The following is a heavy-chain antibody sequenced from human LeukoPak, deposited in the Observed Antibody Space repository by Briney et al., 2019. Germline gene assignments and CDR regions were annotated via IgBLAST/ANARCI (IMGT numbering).Heavy chain of an antibody. V-gene: IGHV3-30*02. CDR1: GFTFSSYG. Sequence: PGGSLRLSCAASGFTFSSYGMHWVRQAPGKGLEWVAFIRYDGSNKYYADSVKGRFTISRNNSKNTLYLQMNSLTAEDTAIYYCAREGRYYGSGSHRDGFDIWGQGTMVTVSS. CDR2: IRYDGSNK. J-gene: IGHJ3*02. CDR3: AREGRYYGSGSHRDGFDI. D-gene: IGHD3-10*01.